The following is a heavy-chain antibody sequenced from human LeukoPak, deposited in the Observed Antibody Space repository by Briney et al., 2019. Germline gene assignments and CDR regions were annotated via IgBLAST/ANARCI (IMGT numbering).Heavy chain of an antibody. Sequence: GGSLRLSCAASGFTLSTYEMNWVRQAPGKGLEWVAYIGRYGVTTYYADSVKGRFTISGDNAKNTLNLQMNSLRAEDTAVYYCATLSDRNFYYSYGLDVWGQGTTVTVS. CDR1: GFTLSTYE. CDR2: IGRYGVTT. V-gene: IGHV3-48*03. J-gene: IGHJ6*02. CDR3: ATLSDRNFYYSYGLDV. D-gene: IGHD1-14*01.